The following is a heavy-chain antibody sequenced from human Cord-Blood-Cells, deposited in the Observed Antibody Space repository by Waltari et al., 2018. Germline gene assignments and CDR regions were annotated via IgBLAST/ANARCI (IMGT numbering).Heavy chain of an antibody. CDR1: GFTFSSYW. Sequence: EVQLVESGGGLVQPGGSLRLSCAASGFTFSSYWMSWVRQAPGQGLEWVANIKQDGSEKDYVDSVKGRFTISRDNAKNSLYLQMNSLGAEDTAVYYCARTNWGLKAFDIWCQGTMVTVSS. D-gene: IGHD7-27*01. V-gene: IGHV3-7*01. CDR2: IKQDGSEK. J-gene: IGHJ3*02. CDR3: ARTNWGLKAFDI.